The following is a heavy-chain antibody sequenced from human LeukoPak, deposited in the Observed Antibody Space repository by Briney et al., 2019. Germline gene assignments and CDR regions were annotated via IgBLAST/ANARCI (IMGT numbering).Heavy chain of an antibody. J-gene: IGHJ4*02. D-gene: IGHD1-26*01. CDR1: GGSISSSSYY. Sequence: PSETLSLTCTVSGGSISSSSYYWGWIRQPPGKGLEWIGSIYYSGSTYYNPSLKSRVTISVDTSKNQFSLKLSSVTAADTAVYYCAREVGATPYFDYWGQGTLVTVSS. V-gene: IGHV4-39*07. CDR3: AREVGATPYFDY. CDR2: IYYSGST.